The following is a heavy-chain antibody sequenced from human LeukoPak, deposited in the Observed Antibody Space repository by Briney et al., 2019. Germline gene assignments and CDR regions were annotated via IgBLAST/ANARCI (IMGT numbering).Heavy chain of an antibody. D-gene: IGHD3-10*01. Sequence: GGSLRLSCAASGFTVSSKYMSWVRQTPGKGLQWVALIYSSGDAYTPDSVKGRFTISRDDSENTLYLQMDSLRAEDTAVYYCATGYYFGSGSYGYLDYWGQGTLVTVSS. CDR2: IYSSGDA. CDR3: ATGYYFGSGSYGYLDY. J-gene: IGHJ4*02. V-gene: IGHV3-53*01. CDR1: GFTVSSKY.